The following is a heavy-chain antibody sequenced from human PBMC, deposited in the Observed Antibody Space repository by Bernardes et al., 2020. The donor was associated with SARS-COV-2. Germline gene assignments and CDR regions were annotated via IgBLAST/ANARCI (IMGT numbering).Heavy chain of an antibody. CDR1: GYTFTGYY. V-gene: IGHV1-2*02. CDR3: AIPPTNYDRYGMDV. Sequence: ASVKVSCKASGYTFTGYYMHWVRQAPGQGLEWMGWINPNSGGTNYAQKFQGRVTMTRDTSISTAYMELSRRRSDDTAVYYCAIPPTNYDRYGMDVWGQGTTVTVSS. CDR2: INPNSGGT. D-gene: IGHD3-22*01. J-gene: IGHJ6*02.